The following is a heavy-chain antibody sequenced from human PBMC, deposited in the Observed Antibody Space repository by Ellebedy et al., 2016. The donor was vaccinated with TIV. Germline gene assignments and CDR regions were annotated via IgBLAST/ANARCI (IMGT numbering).Heavy chain of an antibody. J-gene: IGHJ4*02. CDR1: GYTFINYY. CDR3: ARHRDTALSF. V-gene: IGHV1-46*01. D-gene: IGHD5-18*01. Sequence: AASVTVSCKASGYTFINYYIHWVRQAPGQGLEWMGIINPSASSTSYAQKFQDRVIMTWDTSTSTVYLELSNLRSEDTAIYYCARHRDTALSFWGQGTLVTVSS. CDR2: INPSASST.